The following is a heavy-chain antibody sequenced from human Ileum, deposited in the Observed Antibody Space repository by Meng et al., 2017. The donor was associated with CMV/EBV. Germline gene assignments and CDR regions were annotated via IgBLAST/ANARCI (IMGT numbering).Heavy chain of an antibody. CDR2: IYYNGRT. V-gene: IGHV4-39*07. Sequence: QRQLQESGPGLLKPSQTLSLICTVSGGSITNSNYYWGWIRQPPGKGLEWIGSIYYNGRTYYKPSLKSRATLSIDTSNSQLSLKMTSVTAADTAVYYCARKGSGYNTYYFDYWGQGALVTVSS. CDR1: GGSITNSNYY. D-gene: IGHD3-3*01. CDR3: ARKGSGYNTYYFDY. J-gene: IGHJ4*02.